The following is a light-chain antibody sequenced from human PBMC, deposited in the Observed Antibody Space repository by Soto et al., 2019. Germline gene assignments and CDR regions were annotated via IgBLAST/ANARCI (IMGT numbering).Light chain of an antibody. CDR2: DAS. J-gene: IGKJ2*01. V-gene: IGKV1-5*01. CDR3: QQYNSFSYT. CDR1: QSISSW. Sequence: DIQMTQSPSTLSASVGDRVTITCRASQSISSWLAWHQQKPGRAPKLLIYDASSLESGVPSRFSGSGFGTEFTLTISSLQPDDFATYYCQQYNSFSYTFGQGTKVDIK.